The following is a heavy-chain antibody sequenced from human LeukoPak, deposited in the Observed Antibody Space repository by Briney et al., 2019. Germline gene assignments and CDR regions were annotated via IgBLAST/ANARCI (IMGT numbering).Heavy chain of an antibody. D-gene: IGHD5-12*01. J-gene: IGHJ5*02. CDR2: IKPNSGGT. CDR1: GYTFTGYY. CDR3: ARDRGYLNWFDP. Sequence: GASVKVSCKASGYTFTGYYMHWVRQAPGQGLEWMGWIKPNSGGTNYAQKFQGRVTMTRDTSISTAYMELSRLRSDDTAVYYCARDRGYLNWFDPWGQGTLVTVSS. V-gene: IGHV1-2*02.